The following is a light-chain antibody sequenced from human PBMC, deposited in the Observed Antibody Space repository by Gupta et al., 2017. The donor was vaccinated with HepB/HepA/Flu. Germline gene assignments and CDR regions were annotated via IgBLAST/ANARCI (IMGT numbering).Light chain of an antibody. CDR3: QVWDSSSDHNYV. CDR2: DDS. J-gene: IGLJ1*01. V-gene: IGLV3-21*02. Sequence: SYVLTQPPSVSVAPGQTPRIPGGGNNIGSKSVHWYQQKPGQAPVLVVYDDSDRPSGIPERFSGSNSGNTATLTISRVEAGDEADYYCQVWDSSSDHNYVFGTGTKVTVL. CDR1: NIGSKS.